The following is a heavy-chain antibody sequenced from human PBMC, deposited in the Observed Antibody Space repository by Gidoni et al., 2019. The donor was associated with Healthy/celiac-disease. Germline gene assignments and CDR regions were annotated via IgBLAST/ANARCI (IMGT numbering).Heavy chain of an antibody. D-gene: IGHD6-13*01. J-gene: IGHJ6*02. CDR2: IYWYDDK. V-gene: IGHV2-5*01. CDR3: AHAGGSSWYGFYYYGMDV. Sequence: QITLKESGPTLVKPTQTLTLTCTFSGFSLSTSGVGVGWIRQPPGKALEWLALIYWYDDKRYSPSLKSRLTITKDTSKNQVVLTMTNMDPVDTATYYCAHAGGSSWYGFYYYGMDVWGQGTTVTVSS. CDR1: GFSLSTSGVG.